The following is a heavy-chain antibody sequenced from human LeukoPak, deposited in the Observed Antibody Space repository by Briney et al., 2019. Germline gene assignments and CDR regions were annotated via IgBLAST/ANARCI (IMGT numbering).Heavy chain of an antibody. CDR3: TRGGDGYNFWFDY. J-gene: IGHJ4*02. CDR2: IRIKRSGVTT. V-gene: IGHV3-49*04. CDR1: GFTFGDSA. D-gene: IGHD5-24*01. Sequence: GGSLRLSCTTSGFTFGDSAMSWVRQAPGKGLEWLGFIRIKRSGVTTEYAAPVKDRFSISRDDSKTIAYLQMSSLKIEDTAVYYCTRGGDGYNFWFDYWGQGTQVTVSS.